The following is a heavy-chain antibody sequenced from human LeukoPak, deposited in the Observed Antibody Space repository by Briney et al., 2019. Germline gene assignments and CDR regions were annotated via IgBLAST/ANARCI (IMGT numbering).Heavy chain of an antibody. Sequence: GAPVRVSCLASGYILTGYYMYWVREAPGQGLEWMRWINPNSGGTKYAEKFQGRVTMTRDTSINTAYIELSMLRSDDTAVYYCATQNKSYFDYWGQGTLVTVSS. CDR2: INPNSGGT. CDR3: ATQNKSYFDY. J-gene: IGHJ4*02. CDR1: GYILTGYY. V-gene: IGHV1-2*02.